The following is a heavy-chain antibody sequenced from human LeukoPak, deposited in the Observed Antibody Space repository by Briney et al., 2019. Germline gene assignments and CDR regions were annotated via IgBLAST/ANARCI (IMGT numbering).Heavy chain of an antibody. D-gene: IGHD4-11*01. CDR2: VKQDGSEN. CDR1: GFTFSSYW. V-gene: IGHV3-7*01. J-gene: IGHJ4*02. CDR3: ARGAYSNYGWDYFDY. Sequence: TGGSLRLSCAASGFTFSSYWMTWVRQAPGKGLEWVANVKQDGSENYYVDSVKGRFTISRDNAKNSLYLQMYSLRAEDTAVYYCARGAYSNYGWDYFDYWGQGTLVTVSS.